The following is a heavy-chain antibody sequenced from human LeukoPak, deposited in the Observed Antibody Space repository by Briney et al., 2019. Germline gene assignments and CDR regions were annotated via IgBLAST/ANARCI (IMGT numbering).Heavy chain of an antibody. CDR3: ASPGHDYGDQPPGY. CDR1: GGTFSSYA. J-gene: IGHJ4*02. CDR2: IIPIFGTA. V-gene: IGHV1-69*05. D-gene: IGHD4-17*01. Sequence: GASVKVSCKASGGTFSSYAISWVRQAPGQGLEWMGGIIPIFGTANYAQKFQGRVTITTDESTSTAYMELSSLRSEDTAVYYCASPGHDYGDQPPGYWGQGTLVTVSS.